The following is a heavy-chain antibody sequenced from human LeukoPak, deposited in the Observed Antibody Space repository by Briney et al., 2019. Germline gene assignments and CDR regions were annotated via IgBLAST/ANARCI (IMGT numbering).Heavy chain of an antibody. CDR3: AMEGIAAAGTPYYFDY. CDR1: GGSISSYY. D-gene: IGHD6-13*01. CDR2: IYYSGST. V-gene: IGHV4-39*07. Sequence: PSETLSLTCTVSGGSISSYYWGWIRQPPGKGLEWIGSIYYSGSTYYNPSLKSRVTISVDTSKNQFSLKLSSVTAADTAVYYCAMEGIAAAGTPYYFDYWGQGTLVTVSS. J-gene: IGHJ4*02.